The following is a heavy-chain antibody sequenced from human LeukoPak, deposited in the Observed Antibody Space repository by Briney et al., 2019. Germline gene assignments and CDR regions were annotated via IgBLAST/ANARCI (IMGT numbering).Heavy chain of an antibody. CDR1: GFTFSSCE. J-gene: IGHJ4*02. Sequence: GGSLRLSCGASGFTFSSCEMNWVRQAPGKGLEWVSYISSSGSTIYYADSVKGRFTISRDNAKNSLYLQMNSLRAEDTAVYYCARDRNSYGYLTLDYWGQGTLVTVSS. D-gene: IGHD5-18*01. CDR2: ISSSGSTI. V-gene: IGHV3-48*03. CDR3: ARDRNSYGYLTLDY.